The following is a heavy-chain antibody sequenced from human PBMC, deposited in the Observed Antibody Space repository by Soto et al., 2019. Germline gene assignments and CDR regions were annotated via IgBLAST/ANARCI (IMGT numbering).Heavy chain of an antibody. J-gene: IGHJ6*02. D-gene: IGHD2-8*01. CDR2: IKSKTDGGTT. V-gene: IGHV3-15*01. Sequence: GGSLRLSCAASGFTFSSAWMSWVRQAPGKGLEWVGRIKSKTDGGTTDYAAPVKGRFTISRDDSKNTLYLQLNSLKTADTAVYYCTTDEVWCTNGFCRYYYYGMDVWGQGTTVTVSS. CDR3: TTDEVWCTNGFCRYYYYGMDV. CDR1: GFTFSSAW.